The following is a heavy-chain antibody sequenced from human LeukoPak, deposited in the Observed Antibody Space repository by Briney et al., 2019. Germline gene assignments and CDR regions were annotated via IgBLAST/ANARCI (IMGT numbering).Heavy chain of an antibody. V-gene: IGHV3-33*01. CDR1: GFTFSDYD. CDR2: IWYDGSNT. CDR3: ARDVDP. J-gene: IGHJ5*02. Sequence: GGSLRLSCVASGFTFSDYDMHWVRQAPGKGPEWVAVIWYDGSNTYYADSAKGRFTISRDNSKYTLYLQMNSLRAEDTAVYFCARDVDPWGQGTLVTVSS.